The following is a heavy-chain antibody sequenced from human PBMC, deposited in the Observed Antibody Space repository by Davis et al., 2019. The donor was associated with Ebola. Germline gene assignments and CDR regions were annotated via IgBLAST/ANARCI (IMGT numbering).Heavy chain of an antibody. J-gene: IGHJ4*02. Sequence: SETLSLTCTVSGASISSNYWSWIRQPPGKGLEWMGCICNSGNTRNTSYNPSLQSRVAISEDTSKNQGSLKLSSLTAADTAVYYCETGPERSKVGYWGQGFLVTVSS. CDR1: GASISSNY. CDR2: ICNSGNTRNT. CDR3: ETGPERSKVGY. D-gene: IGHD3-10*01. V-gene: IGHV4-59*01.